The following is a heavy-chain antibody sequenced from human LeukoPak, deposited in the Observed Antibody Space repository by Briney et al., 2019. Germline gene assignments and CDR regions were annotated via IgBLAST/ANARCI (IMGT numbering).Heavy chain of an antibody. D-gene: IGHD6-13*01. CDR3: ANVSRIAAAGTYYYYGMDV. J-gene: IGHJ6*02. V-gene: IGHV3-23*01. CDR2: ISGSGGST. CDR1: GFTFSSYA. Sequence: GGSLRLSCAASGFTFSSYAMSWVRQAPGKGLEWVSAISGSGGSTYYADSVKGRFTISRDNSKNTLYLQMNSLRAEDTAVYYCANVSRIAAAGTYYYYGMDVWGQGTTVTVS.